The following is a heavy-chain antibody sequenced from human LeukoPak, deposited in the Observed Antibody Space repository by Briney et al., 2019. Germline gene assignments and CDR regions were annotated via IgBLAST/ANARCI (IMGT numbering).Heavy chain of an antibody. Sequence: PSETLSLTCTVSGGSISSYYWSWIRQPPGKGLEWIGYIYYSGSTNYNPSLKSRVTISVDTSKNQFSLKLSSVTAADTAVYYCARGGRDGYILDYWGQGTLVTVSS. CDR3: ARGGRDGYILDY. CDR2: IYYSGST. V-gene: IGHV4-59*01. CDR1: GGSISSYY. J-gene: IGHJ4*02. D-gene: IGHD5-24*01.